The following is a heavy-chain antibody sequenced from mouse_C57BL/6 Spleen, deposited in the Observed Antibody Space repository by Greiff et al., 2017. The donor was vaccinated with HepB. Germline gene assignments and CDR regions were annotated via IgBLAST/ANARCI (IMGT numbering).Heavy chain of an antibody. V-gene: IGHV1-75*01. D-gene: IGHD1-1*01. Sequence: QVQLQQSGPELVKPGASVKISCKASGYTFTDYYINWVKQSPGQGLEWIGWIFPGSGSTYYNEKFKGKATLTVDKSSSTDYMLLSSLTSEDSAVYFCARTFYYGSSYDDDWGKGTTLTVSS. CDR3: ARTFYYGSSYDDD. CDR1: GYTFTDYY. CDR2: IFPGSGST. J-gene: IGHJ2*01.